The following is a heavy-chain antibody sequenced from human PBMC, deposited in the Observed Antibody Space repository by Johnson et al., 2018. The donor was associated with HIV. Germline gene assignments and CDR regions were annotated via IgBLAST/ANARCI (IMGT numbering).Heavy chain of an antibody. J-gene: IGHJ3*02. CDR3: ARGYCGGDCFSWSALSGPFDI. D-gene: IGHD2-21*01. CDR2: MSYDGTNK. V-gene: IGHV3-30*04. CDR1: GFSFSTYA. Sequence: VQLVESGGGVVQPGRSLRLSCAASGFSFSTYAMHWVRQAPGKGLEWVAVMSYDGTNKYYADSVKGRFTISRDNSKNTLYLQMNSLRAEDTAVYYCARGYCGGDCFSWSALSGPFDIWGQGTMVTVSS.